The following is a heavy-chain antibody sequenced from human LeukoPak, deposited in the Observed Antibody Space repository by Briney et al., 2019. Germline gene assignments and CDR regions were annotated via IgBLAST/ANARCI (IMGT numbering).Heavy chain of an antibody. Sequence: PSETLSLTCTASGGSISSSNYYWGWMRQPPRKGLEWIGSSYYSGSSYYSSSLKSRVTIFVDTSKNQLSLRLSSVTAADTPVYYCARRKIHDYGGYFHCWGQGTLVTVSS. V-gene: IGHV4-39*01. CDR2: SYYSGSS. CDR3: ARRKIHDYGGYFHC. J-gene: IGHJ4*02. CDR1: GGSISSSNYY. D-gene: IGHD4-23*01.